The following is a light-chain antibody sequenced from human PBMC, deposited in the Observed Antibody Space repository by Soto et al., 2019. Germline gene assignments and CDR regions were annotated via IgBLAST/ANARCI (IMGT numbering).Light chain of an antibody. V-gene: IGLV2-8*01. CDR1: SSDVGGYNS. CDR3: SSYAASSNYV. CDR2: DVS. J-gene: IGLJ1*01. Sequence: QSVLTQPPSASGSPGQSVAISCTGTSSDVGGYNSVSWYQQHPGKAPKLMIYDVSKRPSGVPDRFSGSKSGNTASLTVSGLQAEDEADYYCSSYAASSNYVFGTGTKVTV.